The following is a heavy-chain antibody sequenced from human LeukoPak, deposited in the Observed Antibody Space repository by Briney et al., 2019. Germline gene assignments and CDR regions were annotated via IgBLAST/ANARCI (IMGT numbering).Heavy chain of an antibody. CDR2: ISSSGSTI. D-gene: IGHD3-10*01. CDR3: AREAAYYYGSGILY. Sequence: GGSLRLSCAASGFTFSSYEMYWVRQAPGKGLEWVSYISSSGSTIYYADSVKGRFTISRDNAKNSLYLQMNSLRAEDTAVYYCAREAAYYYGSGILYWGQGTLVTVSS. J-gene: IGHJ4*02. V-gene: IGHV3-48*03. CDR1: GFTFSSYE.